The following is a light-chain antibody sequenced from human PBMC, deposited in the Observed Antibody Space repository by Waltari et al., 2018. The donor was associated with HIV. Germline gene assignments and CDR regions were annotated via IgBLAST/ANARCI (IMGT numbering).Light chain of an antibody. CDR2: AAS. Sequence: DIQMTQSPSSVSASVGDRVTITCWANQGIGSWLAWYQQQPGKAPKLLIYAASNLQTGVPSRFSGSGSGTDFTLTISSLQPEDFATYYCQQASSFLVTFGGGTKVEIK. CDR1: QGIGSW. V-gene: IGKV1D-12*01. J-gene: IGKJ4*01. CDR3: QQASSFLVT.